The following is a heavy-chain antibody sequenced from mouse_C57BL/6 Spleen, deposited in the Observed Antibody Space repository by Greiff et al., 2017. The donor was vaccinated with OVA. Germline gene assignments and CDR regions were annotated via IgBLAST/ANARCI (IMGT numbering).Heavy chain of an antibody. J-gene: IGHJ3*01. CDR2: INPNNGGT. Sequence: EVQLQQSGPELVKPGASVKISCKASGYTFTDYYMNWVKQSHGKSLEWIGDINPNNGGTSYNQKFKGKATLTVDKSSSTAYMELRNLTSEDSAVYYCARSDRRDYGSSSAWFAYWGQGTLVTVSA. CDR1: GYTFTDYY. V-gene: IGHV1-26*01. D-gene: IGHD1-1*01. CDR3: ARSDRRDYGSSSAWFAY.